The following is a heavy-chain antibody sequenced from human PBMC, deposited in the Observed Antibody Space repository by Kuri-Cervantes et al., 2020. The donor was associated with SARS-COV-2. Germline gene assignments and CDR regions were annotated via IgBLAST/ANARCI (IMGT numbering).Heavy chain of an antibody. CDR1: GFTFSSYG. CDR2: IRYDGSNK. Sequence: GGSLRLSCAASGFTFSSYGMHWVRQAPGKGLEWGAFIRYDGSNKYYADSVKGRFTISRDNAKNSLYLQMNSLRAEDTAVYYCARSGRYYYYMDVWGKGTTVTVSS. CDR3: ARSGRYYYYMDV. J-gene: IGHJ6*03. V-gene: IGHV3-30*02. D-gene: IGHD2-8*02.